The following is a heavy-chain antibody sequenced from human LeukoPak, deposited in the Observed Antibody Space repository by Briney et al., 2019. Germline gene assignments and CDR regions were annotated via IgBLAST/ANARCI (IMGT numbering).Heavy chain of an antibody. Sequence: KPGGSLRLSCAASRFTFSSYSMNWVRQAPGKGLEWLSYISSTSGTIYYADSVKGRFTISRDNAKNSLYLQMNSLRAEDTAVYYCTRDPRHFDSCGQGTLVTVSS. CDR1: RFTFSSYS. V-gene: IGHV3-48*04. J-gene: IGHJ5*01. CDR3: TRDPRHFDS. CDR2: ISSTSGTI. D-gene: IGHD6-6*01.